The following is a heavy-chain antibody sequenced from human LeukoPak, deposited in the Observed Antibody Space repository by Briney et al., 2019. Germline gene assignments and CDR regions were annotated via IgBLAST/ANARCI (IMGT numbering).Heavy chain of an antibody. Sequence: GGSLRLSCAASGFTFSTYSMNWIRQAPGKGLEWVSYISSTGSTIHYADSVKGRFITSRDNAKNSLYLQMHSLRAEDTAVYYCARDQGYSSSWFEWGQGTLVTVSS. D-gene: IGHD6-13*01. CDR1: GFTFSTYS. CDR2: ISSTGSTI. CDR3: ARDQGYSSSWFE. J-gene: IGHJ4*02. V-gene: IGHV3-48*04.